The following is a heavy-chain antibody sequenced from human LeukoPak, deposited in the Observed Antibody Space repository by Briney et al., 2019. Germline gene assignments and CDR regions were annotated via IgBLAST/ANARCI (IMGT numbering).Heavy chain of an antibody. CDR3: AKDLVPNLPTEGFDY. J-gene: IGHJ4*02. CDR1: GFTFSSYG. CDR2: IRYDGSNK. V-gene: IGHV3-30*02. D-gene: IGHD3-10*01. Sequence: PGGSLRLSCAASGFTFSSYGMHWVRQAPGKGLEWVAFIRYDGSNKYYADSVKGRFTIPRDNSKNTLYLQMNSLRAEDTAVYYCAKDLVPNLPTEGFDYWGQGTLVTVSS.